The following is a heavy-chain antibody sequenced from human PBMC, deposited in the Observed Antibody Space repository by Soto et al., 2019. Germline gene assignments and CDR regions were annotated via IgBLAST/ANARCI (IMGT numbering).Heavy chain of an antibody. CDR1: GGTFSSYA. CDR3: ARDWGHEETAAGTVFDY. D-gene: IGHD6-13*01. CDR2: IIPIFGTA. V-gene: IGHV1-69*01. J-gene: IGHJ4*02. Sequence: QVQLVQSGAEVQKPGSSVKVSCKASGGTFSSYAISWVRQAPGQGLEWMGGIIPIFGTANYAQKFQGRVTITADESTSTAYMALSSLRSEDTAVYYCARDWGHEETAAGTVFDYWGQGTLVTVSS.